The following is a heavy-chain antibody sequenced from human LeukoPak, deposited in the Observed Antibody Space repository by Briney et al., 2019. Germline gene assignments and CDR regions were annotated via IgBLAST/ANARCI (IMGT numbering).Heavy chain of an antibody. CDR3: ARAELGYCSSASCYLTAVIAFDI. D-gene: IGHD2-2*01. CDR1: GFTFYDYA. Sequence: GGSLRLSCAASGFTFYDYAMHWVRQAPGKGLEWVSGISWNSGSIGYADSVKGRFTISRDNAKNSLYLQMNSLRAEDTALYYCARAELGYCSSASCYLTAVIAFDIWGQGTMVTVSS. J-gene: IGHJ3*02. CDR2: ISWNSGSI. V-gene: IGHV3-9*01.